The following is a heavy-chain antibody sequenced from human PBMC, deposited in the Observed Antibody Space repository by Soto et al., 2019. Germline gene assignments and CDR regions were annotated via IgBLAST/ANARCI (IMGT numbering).Heavy chain of an antibody. V-gene: IGHV1-18*01. Sequence: GASVKVSCKAPGYTFTSYGISWVRQAPGQGLEWMGWISAYNGNTNYAQKLQGRVTMTTDTSTSTAYMELRSLRSDDTAVYYCARFRADSYYYYGMDVWGQGTTVTVSS. J-gene: IGHJ6*02. CDR2: ISAYNGNT. CDR1: GYTFTSYG. D-gene: IGHD1-26*01. CDR3: ARFRADSYYYYGMDV.